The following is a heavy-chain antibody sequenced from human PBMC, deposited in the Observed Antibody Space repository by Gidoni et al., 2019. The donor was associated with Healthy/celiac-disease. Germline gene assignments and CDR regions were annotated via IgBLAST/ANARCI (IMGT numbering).Heavy chain of an antibody. V-gene: IGHV3-30-3*01. Sequence: QVPLVESGGGVIQPVRSLRLSCAASGVPFSSYAMHWVRQAPGKGLEWVAVKSYDGSNKYYADSVKGRFTISRDNSKNTLYLQMNSLRAEDTAVYYCARSVVGAGAFDIWGQGTMVTVSS. CDR1: GVPFSSYA. D-gene: IGHD1-26*01. J-gene: IGHJ3*02. CDR2: KSYDGSNK. CDR3: ARSVVGAGAFDI.